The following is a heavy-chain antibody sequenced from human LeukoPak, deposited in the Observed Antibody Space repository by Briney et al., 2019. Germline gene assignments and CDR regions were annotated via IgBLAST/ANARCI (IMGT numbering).Heavy chain of an antibody. CDR3: ARGRGPTVTTNFDY. CDR2: INPGDSDT. D-gene: IGHD4-11*01. V-gene: IGHV5-51*01. Sequence: GESLKISCKGSGYTFIGYWIGWVRQMPGKGLEWMGIINPGDSDTRYSPSFQGQVTMSADKSISTAYLQWSSLKASDTAMYYCARGRGPTVTTNFDYWGQGTLVTVSS. J-gene: IGHJ4*02. CDR1: GYTFIGYW.